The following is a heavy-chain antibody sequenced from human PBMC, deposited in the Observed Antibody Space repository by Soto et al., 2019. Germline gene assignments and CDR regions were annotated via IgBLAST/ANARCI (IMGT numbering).Heavy chain of an antibody. Sequence: NPXVCLRLSCEVYGFTFSDYHMSWIRQAPGKGLEWVSDISNSSSYTKYADSVKGRFTVSRDNAKNSLYLQINSLRAEDTAVYYCASGRIAARPPLNYWGQGTLVTVSS. J-gene: IGHJ4*02. CDR3: ASGRIAARPPLNY. CDR1: GFTFSDYH. V-gene: IGHV3-11*06. D-gene: IGHD6-6*01. CDR2: ISNSSSYT.